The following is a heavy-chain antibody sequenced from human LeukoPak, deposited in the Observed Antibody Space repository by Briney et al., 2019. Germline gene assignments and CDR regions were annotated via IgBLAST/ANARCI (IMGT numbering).Heavy chain of an antibody. Sequence: GGSLRLSCAASGFTFSSYTMNWVRQAPGKGLEWVSSISSLNGDTYYADSVMGRFTISRDNAKNSLYLQMNSLRAEDTAVYYCAKATIFGVVLDYWGQGTLVTVSS. CDR2: ISSLNGDT. V-gene: IGHV3-21*01. CDR3: AKATIFGVVLDY. CDR1: GFTFSSYT. J-gene: IGHJ4*02. D-gene: IGHD3-3*01.